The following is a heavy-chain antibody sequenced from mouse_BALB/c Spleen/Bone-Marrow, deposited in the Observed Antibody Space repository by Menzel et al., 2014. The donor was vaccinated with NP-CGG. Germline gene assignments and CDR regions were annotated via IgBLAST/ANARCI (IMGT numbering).Heavy chain of an antibody. CDR3: ASRGDYSYAMDH. CDR2: IYPGDGDT. Sequence: VQLQESGAELVRPGSSVKISCKASGYTFSNYWMNWMKQRPGRGLEWIGQIYPGDGDTNYIGKFTGKATLTADKSSSTAYMQLSSLTSEDSAVYFCASRGDYSYAMDHWGQGTSVTVSS. CDR1: GYTFSNYW. D-gene: IGHD1-1*01. J-gene: IGHJ4*01. V-gene: IGHV1-80*01.